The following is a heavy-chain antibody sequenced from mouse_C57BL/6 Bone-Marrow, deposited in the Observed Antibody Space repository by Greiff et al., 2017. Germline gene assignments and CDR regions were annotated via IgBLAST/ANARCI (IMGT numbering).Heavy chain of an antibody. CDR3: ARRKSNYYFDY. V-gene: IGHV1-63*01. J-gene: IGHJ2*01. Sequence: VKLQESGAELVRPGTSVKMSCKASGYTFTNYWIGWAKQRPGHGLEWIGDIYPGGGYTNYNEKFKGKATLTADKSSSTAYMQFSSLTSEDSAIYYCARRKSNYYFDYWGQGTTLTVSS. CDR2: IYPGGGYT. D-gene: IGHD2-5*01. CDR1: GYTFTNYW.